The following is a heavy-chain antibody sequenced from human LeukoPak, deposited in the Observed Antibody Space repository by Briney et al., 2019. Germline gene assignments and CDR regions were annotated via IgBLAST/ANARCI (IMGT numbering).Heavy chain of an antibody. CDR3: AKSKSGGYYYDSSGYTDYFDY. V-gene: IGHV3-23*01. D-gene: IGHD3-22*01. CDR1: GFTFNTYA. J-gene: IGHJ4*02. CDR2: ISGSGGTT. Sequence: GGSLRLSCAASGFTFNTYAMSWVRQAPGKGLEWVSGISGSGGTTYYADSVKGRFTISRDNSKNTLYLQMNSLRAEDTAVYYCAKSKSGGYYYDSSGYTDYFDYWGQGTLVTVSS.